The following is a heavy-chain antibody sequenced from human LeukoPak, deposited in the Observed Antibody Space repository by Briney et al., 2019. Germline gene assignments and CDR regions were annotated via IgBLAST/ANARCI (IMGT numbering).Heavy chain of an antibody. CDR1: GGTFSSYA. J-gene: IGHJ4*02. V-gene: IGHV1-69*05. CDR3: ARDGVEGLLWFGECMIDY. CDR2: IIPIFGTA. Sequence: SVKVSCKASGGTFSSYAISWVRQAPGQGLEWMGRIIPIFGTANYAQKFQGRVTITTDESTSTAYMELSSLRSEDTAVYYCARDGVEGLLWFGECMIDYWGQGTLVTVSS. D-gene: IGHD3-10*01.